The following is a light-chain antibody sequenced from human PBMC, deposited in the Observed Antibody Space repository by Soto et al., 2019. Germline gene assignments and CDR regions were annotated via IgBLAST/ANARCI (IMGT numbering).Light chain of an antibody. V-gene: IGKV3-11*01. CDR3: QHRHSWPYS. CDR2: DAS. J-gene: IGKJ2*03. CDR1: QSIDNF. Sequence: EIVLTQSPATLSLSPGERATLSCRASQSIDNFLAWCQQRPGQPSRLLIYDASDRPTGIPARFSGSGSGASFTLTLSSLEPEDFAVYYCQHRHSWPYSFGQGTKVDIK.